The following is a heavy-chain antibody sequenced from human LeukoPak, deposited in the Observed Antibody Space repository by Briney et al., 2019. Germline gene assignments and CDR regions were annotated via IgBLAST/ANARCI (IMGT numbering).Heavy chain of an antibody. J-gene: IGHJ4*02. CDR3: ARGPLGYYDSSGYYSLDY. CDR2: MNPNSGGT. D-gene: IGHD3-22*01. Sequence: ASVKVSCKASGYTFTGYYMHWGRQAPGQGLEWMGWMNPNSGGTNYAQKFQGRVTMTRDTSISTAYMELSRLRSDDTAVYYCARGPLGYYDSSGYYSLDYWGQGTLVTVSS. V-gene: IGHV1-2*02. CDR1: GYTFTGYY.